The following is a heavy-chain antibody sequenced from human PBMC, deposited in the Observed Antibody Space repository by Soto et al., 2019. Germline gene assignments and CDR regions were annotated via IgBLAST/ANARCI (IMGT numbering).Heavy chain of an antibody. J-gene: IGHJ3*02. CDR3: ARMTTVVTPAAFDI. CDR2: IYYSGST. D-gene: IGHD4-17*01. CDR1: GGSISSYY. V-gene: IGHV4-59*01. Sequence: QVQLQESGPGLVRPSETLSLICTVSGGSISSYYWSWIRQPPGKGLEWIGYIYYSGSTNYNPSLKSRVTISVDTSKNQFSLKVTSVTAADTALYYCARMTTVVTPAAFDIWGQGTMVTVSS.